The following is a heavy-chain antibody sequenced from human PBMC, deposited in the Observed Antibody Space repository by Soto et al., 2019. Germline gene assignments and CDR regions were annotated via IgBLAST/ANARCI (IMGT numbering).Heavy chain of an antibody. Sequence: GGSLRLSCAASGFTFSSYGMHWVRQAPGKGLEWVAVISYDGTNKYYADSVKGRFTISRDNSKSTLYLQMNSLRAEDTAVYYCARDTFGVPDYYFDNWGQGTLVTVSS. J-gene: IGHJ4*02. D-gene: IGHD3-16*01. CDR2: ISYDGTNK. CDR3: ARDTFGVPDYYFDN. V-gene: IGHV3-30*03. CDR1: GFTFSSYG.